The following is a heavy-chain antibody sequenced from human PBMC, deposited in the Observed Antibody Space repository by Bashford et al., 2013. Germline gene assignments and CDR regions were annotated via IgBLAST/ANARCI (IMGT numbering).Heavy chain of an antibody. D-gene: IGHD5-18*01. CDR2: SILTVGT. CDR3: ARWPRGHSNAYAQRNNWFDT. CDR1: DTPSSAYY. J-gene: IGHJ5*02. V-gene: IGHV1-2*02. Sequence: PSVKVRPVKDVFDTPSSAYYSKLGCGQALDRGLSGWDGSILTVGTQIVAQKFQGRVTMTKDTSINTAYVGLTSLKSDDTAVYYCARWPRGHSNAYAQRNNWFDTWGQGTLVTVSS.